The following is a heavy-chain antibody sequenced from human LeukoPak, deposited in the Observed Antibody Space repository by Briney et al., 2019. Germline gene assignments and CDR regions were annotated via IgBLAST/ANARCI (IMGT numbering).Heavy chain of an antibody. V-gene: IGHV3-48*02. CDR2: ISSSSSTI. Sequence: PGGSLRLSCAASGFTFSSYSMNWVRQAPGKGLEWVSYISSSSSTIYYADSVKGRFTISRDNAKNSLYLQMNSLRDEDTAVYYCARDGERIAAAVLYDCWGQGTLVTVSS. CDR1: GFTFSSYS. CDR3: ARDGERIAAAVLYDC. D-gene: IGHD6-13*01. J-gene: IGHJ4*02.